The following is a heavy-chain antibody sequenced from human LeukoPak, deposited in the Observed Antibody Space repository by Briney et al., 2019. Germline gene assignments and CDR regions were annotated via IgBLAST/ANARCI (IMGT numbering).Heavy chain of an antibody. Sequence: GESLKISCKASGYSFTSYWIGWVSQMPGRGLEWMGIIDPSDSETRYTPSFQGQVTISVDKSLTTADLQWNSLKASDTAMYYCVTQTAMGRSGDYWGQGTLVTVSS. CDR2: IDPSDSET. CDR1: GYSFTSYW. J-gene: IGHJ4*02. D-gene: IGHD5-18*01. CDR3: VTQTAMGRSGDY. V-gene: IGHV5-51*01.